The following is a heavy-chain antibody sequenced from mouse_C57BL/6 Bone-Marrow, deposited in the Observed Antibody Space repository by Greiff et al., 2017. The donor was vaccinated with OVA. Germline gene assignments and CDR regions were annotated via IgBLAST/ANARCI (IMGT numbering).Heavy chain of an antibody. CDR2: INSDGGST. J-gene: IGHJ4*01. V-gene: IGHV5-2*01. D-gene: IGHD3-2*02. Sequence: EVKLVESGGGLVQPGASLKLSCESNEYEFPSHDMSWVRKTPEKRLELVADINSDGGSTYYPDTMERRFIISRDNTKKTLYLQMSSLRSEDTALYDCARNSSGYDYYAMDYWCQGTAVTVSS. CDR1: EYEFPSHD. CDR3: ARNSSGYDYYAMDY.